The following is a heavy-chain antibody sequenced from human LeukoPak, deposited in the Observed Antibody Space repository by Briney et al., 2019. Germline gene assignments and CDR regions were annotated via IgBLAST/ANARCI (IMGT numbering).Heavy chain of an antibody. CDR1: GFTFSSYA. Sequence: GGSLRLSCAASGFTFSSYAMHWVRQAPGKGLEWVAVISYDGSNKYYADSVKGRFTISRDNSKNTLYLQMNSLRAEDTAVYYCAKGGGYCGGDCYELGAFDIWGQGTMVTVSS. CDR2: ISYDGSNK. CDR3: AKGGGYCGGDCYELGAFDI. J-gene: IGHJ3*02. D-gene: IGHD2-21*02. V-gene: IGHV3-30-3*01.